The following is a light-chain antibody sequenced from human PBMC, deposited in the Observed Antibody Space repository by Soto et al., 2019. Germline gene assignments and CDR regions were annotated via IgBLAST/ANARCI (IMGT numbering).Light chain of an antibody. CDR3: CSYAGSYVWV. CDR2: EVS. J-gene: IGLJ3*02. V-gene: IGLV2-8*01. Sequence: QSALTQPPSASGSPGQSVTISCTGTSSDIGGYNYVSWYQQHPGKAPKLIIYEVSKRPSGVPDRFSGSKSGNTASLTISGLRAEDEADYYCCSYAGSYVWVFGGGTKLTVL. CDR1: SSDIGGYNY.